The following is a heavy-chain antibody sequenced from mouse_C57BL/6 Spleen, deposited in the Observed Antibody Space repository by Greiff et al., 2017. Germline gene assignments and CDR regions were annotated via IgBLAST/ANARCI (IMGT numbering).Heavy chain of an antibody. CDR3: ARSDYDYLAGSFDY. V-gene: IGHV1-72*01. CDR1: GYTFTSYW. J-gene: IGHJ2*02. CDR2: IDPKSGGT. D-gene: IGHD2-4*01. Sequence: VQLQQPGAELVKPGASVKLSCTASGYTFTSYWMHWVKQRPGRGLEWIGRIDPKSGGTKYNEKFKSKATLTGDKPSSTAYMQLSSLTSEDSAVYYCARSDYDYLAGSFDYWGQGTSLTVSS.